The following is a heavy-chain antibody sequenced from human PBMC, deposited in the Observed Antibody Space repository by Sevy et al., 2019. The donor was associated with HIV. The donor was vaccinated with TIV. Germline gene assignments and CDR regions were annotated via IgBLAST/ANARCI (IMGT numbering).Heavy chain of an antibody. Sequence: GGSLRLSCAASGFTFSTYAMSWVRQAPGKGLEWVSAISGSAGSTYYADLVKGRFTISRDKSKNTLYLQMNSLRAEDTAVYYCARDLISGSYSQSLDYWGQGTLVTVSS. CDR3: ARDLISGSYSQSLDY. CDR1: GFTFSTYA. J-gene: IGHJ4*02. D-gene: IGHD1-26*01. CDR2: ISGSAGST. V-gene: IGHV3-23*01.